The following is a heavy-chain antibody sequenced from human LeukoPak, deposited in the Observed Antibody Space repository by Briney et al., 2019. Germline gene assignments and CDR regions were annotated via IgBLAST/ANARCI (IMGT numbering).Heavy chain of an antibody. Sequence: GGSLRLSCAASGFTFSNAWMSWVRQAPGKGLEWVGRIKSKTDGGTTDYAAPVKGRFTISRDDSKNTLYLQMNSLKTEDTAVCYCTTDGGYDSSGYYYLHFDYWGQGTLVTVSS. V-gene: IGHV3-15*01. D-gene: IGHD3-22*01. J-gene: IGHJ4*02. CDR2: IKSKTDGGTT. CDR1: GFTFSNAW. CDR3: TTDGGYDSSGYYYLHFDY.